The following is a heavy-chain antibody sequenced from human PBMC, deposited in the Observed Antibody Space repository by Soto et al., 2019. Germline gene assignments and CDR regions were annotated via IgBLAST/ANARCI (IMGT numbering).Heavy chain of an antibody. J-gene: IGHJ5*02. V-gene: IGHV1-18*01. D-gene: IGHD2-2*01. Sequence: ASVKVSCKASGYTFTSYGISWVRQAPGQGLEWMGWISAYNGNTNYAQKLQGRVTMTTDTSTSTAYMELRSLRSEDTAVYYCARGQGVVVPVTFNWFDPWGQGTLVTVSS. CDR1: GYTFTSYG. CDR3: ARGQGVVVPVTFNWFDP. CDR2: ISAYNGNT.